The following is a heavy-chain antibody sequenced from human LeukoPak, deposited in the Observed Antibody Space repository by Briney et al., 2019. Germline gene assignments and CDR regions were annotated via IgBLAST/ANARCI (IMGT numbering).Heavy chain of an antibody. Sequence: SETLSLTCTVSGGSISNYYWSWIRQPPGKGLEWIGYIHYSGSTNYNPSLKSRVTISVDTSKNQFSLKLSSVTAADTAVYYCARYRGWLGEPHFDYWGQGTLVTVSS. J-gene: IGHJ4*02. CDR1: GGSISNYY. V-gene: IGHV4-59*01. D-gene: IGHD3-10*01. CDR2: IHYSGST. CDR3: ARYRGWLGEPHFDY.